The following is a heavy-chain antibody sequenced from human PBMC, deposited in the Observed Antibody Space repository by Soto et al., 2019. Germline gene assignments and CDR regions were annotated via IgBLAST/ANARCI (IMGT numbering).Heavy chain of an antibody. CDR2: ISSSGSTI. CDR1: RFTFRDYY. Sequence: LSCKVSRFTFRDYYMSWIRQAPGTGLEWVSYISSSGSTIYYADSVKGRFTISSDNAKNSLYLQMNSLRAEDTAVYYCASAFLEWLLFNWGQGTLVTVSS. V-gene: IGHV3-11*01. CDR3: ASAFLEWLLFN. D-gene: IGHD3-3*02. J-gene: IGHJ4*02.